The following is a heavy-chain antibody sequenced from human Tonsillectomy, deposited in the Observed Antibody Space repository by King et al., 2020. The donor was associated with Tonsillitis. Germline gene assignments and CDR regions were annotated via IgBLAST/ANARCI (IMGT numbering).Heavy chain of an antibody. CDR1: GGSISSYY. CDR3: ARETCGDFALDY. CDR2: VHYTGST. J-gene: IGHJ4*02. D-gene: IGHD4-17*01. Sequence: VQLQESGPGLVKPSGTLSLTCTVSGGSISSYYWNWIRQPPGKGLEWVASVHYTGSTNYNPSLQSRVTISLDTSKNQFSLELSSVTAADTALYYCARETCGDFALDYWGQGTLVTVSS. V-gene: IGHV4-59*01.